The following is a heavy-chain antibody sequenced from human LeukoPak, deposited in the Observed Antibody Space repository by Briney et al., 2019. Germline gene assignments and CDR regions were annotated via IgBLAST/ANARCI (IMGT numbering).Heavy chain of an antibody. Sequence: SETLPLTCTVSGGSISTYYWNWIRQPPGKGLEWIGYVYYRGRTNYSPSLKSRVTILVDTSKNQFSLRLISVTAADTAVYYCAKGSATTGFDPWGQGTLVTVSS. J-gene: IGHJ5*02. CDR3: AKGSATTGFDP. CDR1: GGSISTYY. D-gene: IGHD1/OR15-1a*01. V-gene: IGHV4-59*01. CDR2: VYYRGRT.